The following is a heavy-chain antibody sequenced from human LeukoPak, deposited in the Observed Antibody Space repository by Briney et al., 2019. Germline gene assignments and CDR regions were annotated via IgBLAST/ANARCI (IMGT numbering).Heavy chain of an antibody. D-gene: IGHD3-3*01. CDR2: INPSGGST. CDR1: GYTFTSYY. Sequence: GASVKVSCKASGYTFTSYYMHWVRQAPGQGLEWMGIINPSGGSTSYAQKFQGRVTMTRDTSTSTVYMELSSLRSEDTAVYYCARDGSYDFWSGGTGWFDPWGQGTLVTVSS. CDR3: ARDGSYDFWSGGTGWFDP. V-gene: IGHV1-46*01. J-gene: IGHJ5*02.